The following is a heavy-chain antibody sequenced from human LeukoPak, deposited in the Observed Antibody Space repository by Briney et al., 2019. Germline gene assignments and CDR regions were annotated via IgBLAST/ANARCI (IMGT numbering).Heavy chain of an antibody. J-gene: IGHJ5*02. CDR3: ARDWRVVAATDNWFDP. D-gene: IGHD2-15*01. CDR2: IIPIFGTA. Sequence: SVKVSCKASGCTFSNHAISWVRQAPGQPLEWMGRIIPIFGTANHAQKSDRRVTIPADESASTAYMELSSLRSEDTAVYYCARDWRVVAATDNWFDPWGQGTLVTVSS. V-gene: IGHV1-69*13. CDR1: GCTFSNHA.